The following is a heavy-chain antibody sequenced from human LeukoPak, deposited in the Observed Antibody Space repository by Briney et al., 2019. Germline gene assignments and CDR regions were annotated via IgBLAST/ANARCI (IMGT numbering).Heavy chain of an antibody. J-gene: IGHJ4*02. D-gene: IGHD3-10*02. CDR3: ARGYYVDPVAFDY. Sequence: GGSLRLSCAASGFTFTSYNMHWVRQVSGKGLVWVSCITTGVSTTMYADSVKGRFTISRDNAKNTVHLQMSSLRAGDTAIYYCARGYYVDPVAFDYWGQGTLVTVSS. V-gene: IGHV3-74*03. CDR1: GFTFTSYN. CDR2: ITTGVSTT.